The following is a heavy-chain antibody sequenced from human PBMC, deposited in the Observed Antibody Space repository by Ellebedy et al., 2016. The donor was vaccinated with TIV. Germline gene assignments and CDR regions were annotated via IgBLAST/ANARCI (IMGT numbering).Heavy chain of an antibody. J-gene: IGHJ4*02. CDR2: IIPIFGTA. D-gene: IGHD3-10*01. CDR1: GGTFSSYA. Sequence: SVKVSXKASGGTFSSYAISWVRQAPGQGLEWMGGIIPIFGTANYAQKFQGRVTITADESTSTAYMELSSLRSEDTAVYYCARERGYGSGSYLDYWGQGTLVTVSS. V-gene: IGHV1-69*13. CDR3: ARERGYGSGSYLDY.